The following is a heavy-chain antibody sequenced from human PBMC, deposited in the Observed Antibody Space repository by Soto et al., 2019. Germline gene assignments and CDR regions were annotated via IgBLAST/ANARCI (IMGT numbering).Heavy chain of an antibody. Sequence: EVQLVESGGDLVQPGRSLRLSCAASGFTFDDYAMHWVRQAPGKGLEWVSGISWNSGSKGYADSVKGRFTISRDNAKISLYLQMNSLRAEDTALYYCAKGVGSTGSVFLFDYWGQGTLVTVSS. CDR2: ISWNSGSK. CDR1: GFTFDDYA. J-gene: IGHJ4*02. CDR3: AKGVGSTGSVFLFDY. D-gene: IGHD2-8*02. V-gene: IGHV3-9*01.